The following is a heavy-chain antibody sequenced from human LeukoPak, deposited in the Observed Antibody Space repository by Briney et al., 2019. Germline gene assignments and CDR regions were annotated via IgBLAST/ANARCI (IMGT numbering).Heavy chain of an antibody. CDR3: ARSPGSFDY. Sequence: GGSLRLSCAASGFTFSSYDMHWVRQAPGKGLEWVAVIWYDGSNKYYADSVKGRFTISRDNSKNMLYLQMSSLRAEDTAVYYCARSPGSFDYWGQGTLVTVSS. D-gene: IGHD2-15*01. CDR1: GFTFSSYD. J-gene: IGHJ4*02. CDR2: IWYDGSNK. V-gene: IGHV3-33*01.